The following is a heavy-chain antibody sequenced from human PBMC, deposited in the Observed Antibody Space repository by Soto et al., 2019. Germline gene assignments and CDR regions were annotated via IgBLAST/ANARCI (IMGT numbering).Heavy chain of an antibody. J-gene: IGHJ4*02. CDR1: GFTFSSYS. CDR3: ATSTGAPGNY. CDR2: IKQDGSHK. Sequence: GGSLRLSCAASGFTFSSYSMSWARQAPGKGLEWVANIKQDGSHKYYVPSVKGRFTISRDNAKNSLYLQMNSLRAEDAAVYYCATSTGAPGNYWGQGTLVTVSS. V-gene: IGHV3-7*01. D-gene: IGHD1-26*01.